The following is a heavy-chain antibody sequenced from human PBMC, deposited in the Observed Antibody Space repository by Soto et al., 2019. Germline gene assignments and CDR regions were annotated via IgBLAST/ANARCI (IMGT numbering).Heavy chain of an antibody. CDR2: ISWDGGST. CDR3: AKDMGYGGLSGFDP. J-gene: IGHJ5*02. CDR1: GFTFDDYT. Sequence: EVQLVESGGVVVQPGGSPRLSCAASGFTFDDYTMHWVRQAPGKGLEWVSLISWDGGSTYYADSVKGRFTISRDNSKNSLYLQMNSLRTEDTALYYCAKDMGYGGLSGFDPWGQGTLVTVSS. V-gene: IGHV3-43*01. D-gene: IGHD4-17*01.